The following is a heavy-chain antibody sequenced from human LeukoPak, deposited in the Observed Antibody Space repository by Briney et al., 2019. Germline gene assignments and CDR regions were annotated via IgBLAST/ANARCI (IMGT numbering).Heavy chain of an antibody. D-gene: IGHD3-22*01. CDR3: ARASYPAGYYLDY. CDR2: IYYTGSA. J-gene: IGHJ4*02. Sequence: SETLSLTCTVSGGSLTSRGYFWNWIRQYPGKGLEWIGYIYYTGSADYTPSLKSRLTMSVDTSKNQFSLKLNSVTVADTAFYYCARASYPAGYYLDYWGQGALVIVSS. V-gene: IGHV4-31*03. CDR1: GGSLTSRGYF.